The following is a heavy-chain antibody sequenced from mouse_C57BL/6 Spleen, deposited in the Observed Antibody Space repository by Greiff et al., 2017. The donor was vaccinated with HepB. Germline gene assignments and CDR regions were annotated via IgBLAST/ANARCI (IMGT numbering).Heavy chain of an antibody. J-gene: IGHJ1*03. Sequence: VHLVESGPGLVAPSQSLSITCTVSGFSLTSYAISWVRQPPGKGLEWLGVIWTGGGTNYNAAIQSRLSISKDNSKSQVFLKMNSLQTDETARDYCARGEVATGYFDVWGTGTTVTVSS. CDR1: GFSLTSYA. D-gene: IGHD1-1*01. CDR3: ARGEVATGYFDV. CDR2: IWTGGGT. V-gene: IGHV2-9-1*01.